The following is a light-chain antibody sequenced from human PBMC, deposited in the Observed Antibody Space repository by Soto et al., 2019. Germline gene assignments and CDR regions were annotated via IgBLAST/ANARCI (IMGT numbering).Light chain of an antibody. CDR3: QQYGLPPRT. CDR1: QSVYNNY. V-gene: IGKV3-20*01. Sequence: EIVLTQSPGTLSLSPGERATLSCRASQSVYNNYLAWYQQKPGQTPRLLVNGASNRATGIPDRFSGGGSRKYFTLTNSTLEPEDFVVYCCQQYGLPPRTFGQGTRVEIK. CDR2: GAS. J-gene: IGKJ2*02.